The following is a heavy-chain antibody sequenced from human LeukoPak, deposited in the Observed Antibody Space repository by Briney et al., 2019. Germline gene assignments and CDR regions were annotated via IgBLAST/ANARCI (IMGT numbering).Heavy chain of an antibody. J-gene: IGHJ4*02. CDR3: ARHSDVIGAI. D-gene: IGHD3-10*01. CDR2: IYPRDSDT. Sequence: GESLQISFKASGYPFTHQWIGWVRQKSGSGLEWMGIIYPRDSDTRYSPSFQGHVTISADTSSNTAYLEWSRLEASDTAIYYCARHSDVIGAIWGQGTLVTVSS. V-gene: IGHV5-51*01. CDR1: GYPFTHQW.